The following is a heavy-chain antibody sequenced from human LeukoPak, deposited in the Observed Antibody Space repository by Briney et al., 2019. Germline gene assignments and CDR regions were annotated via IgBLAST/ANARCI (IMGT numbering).Heavy chain of an antibody. CDR2: ISTTSSYI. CDR1: GFTFSSYS. CDR3: ARGDYYDSSGYYYEAY. V-gene: IGHV3-21*01. Sequence: GGSLRLSCAASGFTFSSYSMNWVRHAPGKGLEWVSSISTTSSYIYYADSVKGRFTISRDNAKNSLYLQMNSLRAEDTAVYYCARGDYYDSSGYYYEAYWGQGTLVTVSS. D-gene: IGHD3-22*01. J-gene: IGHJ4*02.